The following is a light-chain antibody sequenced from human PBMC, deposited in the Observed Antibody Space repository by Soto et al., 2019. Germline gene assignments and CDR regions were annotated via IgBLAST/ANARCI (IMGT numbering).Light chain of an antibody. Sequence: EIVLTQSPGTLSLSPGERATLSCRASQSVSSDYLAWFQQKPGQAPRLLIYGASSRAPGIPDRFSGSGSETDFTLTITRLESEDFAVYSCHQYGSSPWTFGQGTKVDIK. V-gene: IGKV3-20*01. CDR1: QSVSSDY. J-gene: IGKJ1*01. CDR3: HQYGSSPWT. CDR2: GAS.